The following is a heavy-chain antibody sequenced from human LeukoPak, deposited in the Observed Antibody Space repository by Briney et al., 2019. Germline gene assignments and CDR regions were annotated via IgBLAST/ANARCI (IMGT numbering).Heavy chain of an antibody. CDR1: DASKSNYY. D-gene: IGHD3-16*01. V-gene: IGHV4-59*01. Sequence: SETLSLTGTASDASKSNYYRGWIRHPPGKGREWIGYFHNSGTSTYNPSLKSRVTISADTSKNQFSLKLNSLTTADTAVYYCARGAGWLIDYWGQEILVTVSS. CDR2: FHNSGTS. J-gene: IGHJ4*02. CDR3: ARGAGWLIDY.